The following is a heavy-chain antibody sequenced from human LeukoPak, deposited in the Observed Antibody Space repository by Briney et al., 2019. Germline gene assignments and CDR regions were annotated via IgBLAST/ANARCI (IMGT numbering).Heavy chain of an antibody. D-gene: IGHD2-15*01. Sequence: GGSLRISCAASGFTFSSYWMHWVRQAPGKGLVWVSRINSDGSSTSYADSVKGRFTISRDNAKNTLYLQMNSLRAEDTAVYYCARGYCRGGSCYSGDAFDIWGQGTMVTVSS. CDR2: INSDGSST. CDR1: GFTFSSYW. V-gene: IGHV3-74*01. CDR3: ARGYCRGGSCYSGDAFDI. J-gene: IGHJ3*02.